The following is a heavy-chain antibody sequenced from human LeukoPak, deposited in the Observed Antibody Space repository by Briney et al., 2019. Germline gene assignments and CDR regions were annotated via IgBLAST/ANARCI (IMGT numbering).Heavy chain of an antibody. J-gene: IGHJ3*01. CDR2: INWNGGST. D-gene: IGHD3-22*01. CDR3: ARDFFKFYYDSSGDTFDV. CDR1: GFTFDDYG. Sequence: PGGSLRLSCAASGFTFDDYGMSWVRQAPEKGLEWVSGINWNGGSTGYADSVKGRFTISRDNAKNSLYLQMNSLRAEDTALYYCARDFFKFYYDSSGDTFDVWGQGTMVTVSS. V-gene: IGHV3-20*04.